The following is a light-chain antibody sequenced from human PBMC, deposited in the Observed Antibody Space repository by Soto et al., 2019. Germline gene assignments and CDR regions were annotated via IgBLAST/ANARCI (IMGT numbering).Light chain of an antibody. CDR1: QSISSY. Sequence: DIQMTQSPSSLSASVGDRVTITCRASQSISSYLNWYQQKPGKAPKLLIYAASSLQSGVPSRFSGSGSGTDFTLTISSLKPEDFATYYCQKSYSTPLTFGGGTKVEIK. CDR2: AAS. V-gene: IGKV1-39*01. CDR3: QKSYSTPLT. J-gene: IGKJ4*01.